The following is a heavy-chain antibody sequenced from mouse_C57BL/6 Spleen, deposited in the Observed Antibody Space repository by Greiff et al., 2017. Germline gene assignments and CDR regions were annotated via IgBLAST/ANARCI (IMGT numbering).Heavy chain of an antibody. CDR3: ANTAQATPYYAMDY. CDR1: GFTFSSYG. J-gene: IGHJ4*01. CDR2: ISSGGSYT. V-gene: IGHV5-6*01. Sequence: EVNVVESGGDLVKPGGSLKLSCAASGFTFSSYGMSWVRQTPDKRLEWVATISSGGSYTYYPDSVKGRFTISRDNAKNTLYQQMSRLKSEDTAMYNCANTAQATPYYAMDYWGQGTSVTVSS. D-gene: IGHD3-2*02.